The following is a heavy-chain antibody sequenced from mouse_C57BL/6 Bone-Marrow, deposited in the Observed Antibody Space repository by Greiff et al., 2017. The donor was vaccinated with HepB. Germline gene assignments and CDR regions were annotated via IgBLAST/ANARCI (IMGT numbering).Heavy chain of an antibody. Sequence: EVQPQQSGPELVKPGASVKISCKASGYTFTDYYMNWVKQSHGKSLEWIGDINPNNGGTSYNQKFKGKATLTVDKSSSTAYMELRSLTSEDSAVYYCAREEGTWFAYWGQGTLVTVSA. CDR1: GYTFTDYY. V-gene: IGHV1-26*01. CDR2: INPNNGGT. J-gene: IGHJ3*01. CDR3: AREEGTWFAY.